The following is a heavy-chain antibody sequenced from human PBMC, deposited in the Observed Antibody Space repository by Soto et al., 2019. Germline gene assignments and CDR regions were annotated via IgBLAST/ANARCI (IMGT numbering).Heavy chain of an antibody. D-gene: IGHD5-18*01. CDR3: AKARGYSYGYQWFDP. V-gene: IGHV3-23*01. CDR1: GFTFSSYA. J-gene: IGHJ5*02. Sequence: QPGGSLRLSCAASGFTFSSYAMSWVRQAPGRGLEWVSAISGSGGSTYYADSVKGRFTISRDNSKNTLYLQMNSLRAEDTAVYYCAKARGYSYGYQWFDPWGQGTLVTVSS. CDR2: ISGSGGST.